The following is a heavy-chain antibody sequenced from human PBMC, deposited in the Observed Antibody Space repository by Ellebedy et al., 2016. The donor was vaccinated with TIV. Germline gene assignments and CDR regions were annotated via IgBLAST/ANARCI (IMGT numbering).Heavy chain of an antibody. D-gene: IGHD3-22*01. CDR3: AGGSGFLFDV. CDR1: GFSFGIYS. CDR2: IKQDGSEI. J-gene: IGHJ3*01. V-gene: IGHV3-7*04. Sequence: PGGSLRLSCAASGFSFGIYSMNWVRQAPGRGLEWVANIKQDGSEIYYVDSVRGRFAISRDNTKNSLYLQMNSLRAEDTALYYCAGGSGFLFDVWGQGTMVTVSS.